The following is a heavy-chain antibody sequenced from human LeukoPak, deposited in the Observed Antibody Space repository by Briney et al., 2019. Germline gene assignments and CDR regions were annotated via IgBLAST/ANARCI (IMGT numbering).Heavy chain of an antibody. CDR3: ARDCVIVGAPCYDS. Sequence: PGGSLRLSCAASGFTFSSYWMSWVRHAPGKGLELVANIKEDGSEKIYVDSLKGRFTISRDNAKNSLYLQMNSLRAEDTAVYYCARDCVIVGAPCYDSWGQGTLVTVSS. CDR1: GFTFSSYW. CDR2: IKEDGSEK. D-gene: IGHD1-26*01. V-gene: IGHV3-7*04. J-gene: IGHJ5*01.